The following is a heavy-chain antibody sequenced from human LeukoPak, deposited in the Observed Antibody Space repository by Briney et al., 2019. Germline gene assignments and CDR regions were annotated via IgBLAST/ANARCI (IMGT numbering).Heavy chain of an antibody. CDR2: IKQDGSEK. D-gene: IGHD5-12*01. V-gene: IGHV3-7*01. Sequence: GGSLRVSCAASGFTFSSSWMSWVRQAPGKGLEWVANIKQDGSEKFYVDSVKGRFTISRDNSKNTLYLQMNSLRAEDTAVYYCAKDGGYSGYDGFDYWGQGTLVTVSS. CDR1: GFTFSSSW. CDR3: AKDGGYSGYDGFDY. J-gene: IGHJ4*02.